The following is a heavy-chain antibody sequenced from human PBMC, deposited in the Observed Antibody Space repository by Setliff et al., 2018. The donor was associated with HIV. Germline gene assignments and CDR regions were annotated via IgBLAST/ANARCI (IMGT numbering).Heavy chain of an antibody. D-gene: IGHD1-20*01. J-gene: IGHJ6*02. V-gene: IGHV3-48*03. CDR3: ARDQSGPDPGIPDYFYGMDV. CDR2: IGASGRTM. Sequence: GGSLRLSCAASGFIFSSYEMNWVRQAPGKRPEWLAYIGASGRTMYYADSVRGRFTVSRDNAKNSLYLQLNSLRDEDTAVYYCARDQSGPDPGIPDYFYGMDVWGQGTTVTVSS. CDR1: GFIFSSYE.